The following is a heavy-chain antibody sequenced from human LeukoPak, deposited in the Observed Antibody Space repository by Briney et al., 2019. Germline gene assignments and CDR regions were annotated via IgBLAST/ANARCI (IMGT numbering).Heavy chain of an antibody. CDR3: AKAPVTTCSGAYCYPFDY. D-gene: IGHD2-15*01. Sequence: SETLSLTCTVSGGSITNYYWSRIRQPPGKGLEWIGYIHYSGSTKYKSSLKSRVTISVDTSKNRFSLKLNSVTAADTAVYYCAKAPVTTCSGAYCYPFDYWGQGTLVTVSS. J-gene: IGHJ4*02. V-gene: IGHV4-59*01. CDR1: GGSITNYY. CDR2: IHYSGST.